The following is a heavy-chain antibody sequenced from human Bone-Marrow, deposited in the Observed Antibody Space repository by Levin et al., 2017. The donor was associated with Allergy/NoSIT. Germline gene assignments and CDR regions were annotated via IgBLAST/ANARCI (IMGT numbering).Heavy chain of an antibody. Sequence: GGSLRLSCAASGFTFSYYFMNWVRQAPGKGLEWVSSISSSSTKIYYADSVKGRFTISRDNAKSSLNLQMNSLRAEDTAVYYCATQNGDYAPFDYWGQGTVVTVFS. CDR1: GFTFSYYF. J-gene: IGHJ4*02. V-gene: IGHV3-21*01. CDR3: ATQNGDYAPFDY. D-gene: IGHD4-17*01. CDR2: ISSSSTKI.